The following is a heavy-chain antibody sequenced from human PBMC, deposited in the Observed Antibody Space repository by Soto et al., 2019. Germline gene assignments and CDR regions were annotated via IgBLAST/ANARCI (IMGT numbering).Heavy chain of an antibody. Sequence: PGGSLRLSCAASGFTFSSYEMNWVRQAPGKGLEWVSYISSSGSTIYYADSVKGRFTISRDNAKNSLYLQMNSLRAEDTAVYYCARPYYDFWSGYYHYYYGMDVWGQGTTVTVSS. V-gene: IGHV3-48*03. CDR3: ARPYYDFWSGYYHYYYGMDV. D-gene: IGHD3-3*01. CDR2: ISSSGSTI. CDR1: GFTFSSYE. J-gene: IGHJ6*02.